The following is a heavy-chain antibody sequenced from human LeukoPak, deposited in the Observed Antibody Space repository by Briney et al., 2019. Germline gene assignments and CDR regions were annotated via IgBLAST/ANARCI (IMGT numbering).Heavy chain of an antibody. CDR1: GFTFSSYG. D-gene: IGHD3-10*01. CDR2: IWYDGSNK. Sequence: GGSLRLSCAASGFTFSSYGMHWVRQAPDKGLEWVAIIWYDGSNKYYVDSVKGRFTISRDNSKNTLYLQMNSLRAEDTAVYYCARGFDSMVRGNWLDPWGQGTLVTVSS. V-gene: IGHV3-33*01. CDR3: ARGFDSMVRGNWLDP. J-gene: IGHJ5*02.